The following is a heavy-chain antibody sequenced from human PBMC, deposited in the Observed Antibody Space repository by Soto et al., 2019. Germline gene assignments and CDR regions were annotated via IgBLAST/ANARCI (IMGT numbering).Heavy chain of an antibody. CDR2: TDYSGNT. Sequence: PSETLSLTCTVSSDSISSYYWTWIRQSPGKGLEWIGYTDYSGNTNYNPSLKSRVTISGDTSKNQFSLRLSSVTAADTAVYYCARAGGDPLYYLDYWGQGPLVTVSS. J-gene: IGHJ4*02. CDR3: ARAGGDPLYYLDY. D-gene: IGHD2-21*02. CDR1: SDSISSYY. V-gene: IGHV4-59*08.